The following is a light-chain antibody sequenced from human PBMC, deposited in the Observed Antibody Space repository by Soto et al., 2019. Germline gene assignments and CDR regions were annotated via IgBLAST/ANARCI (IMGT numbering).Light chain of an antibody. J-gene: IGLJ1*01. Sequence: QSALTQPASVSGSPGQSIIISCAGTSRDVGGYNYVSWYQQHPGKAPKLMIYAVSNRPSGVSNRFSGSKSGNTASLTISGLQTEDEADYYCSSYTGSNTLCGFGTGTKLTVL. CDR1: SRDVGGYNY. CDR3: SSYTGSNTLCG. V-gene: IGLV2-14*01. CDR2: AVS.